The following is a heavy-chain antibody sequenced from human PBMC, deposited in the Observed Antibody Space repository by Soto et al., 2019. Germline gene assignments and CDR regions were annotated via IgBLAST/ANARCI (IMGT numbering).Heavy chain of an antibody. CDR1: GFTFSSYG. D-gene: IGHD3-10*01. CDR3: APWFGAFDY. J-gene: IGHJ4*02. Sequence: QVQLVESGGGVVQPGRSLRLSCAASGFTFSSYGMHWVRQAPGKGLEWVAVISYDGSNKYSADSVKGRFTISRDKSKNTLYLPMNSLRAEDTAVYYCAPWFGAFDYWGQGTLVTVSS. V-gene: IGHV3-30*03. CDR2: ISYDGSNK.